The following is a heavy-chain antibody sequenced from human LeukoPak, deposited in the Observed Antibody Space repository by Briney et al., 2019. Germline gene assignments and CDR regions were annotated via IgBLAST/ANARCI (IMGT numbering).Heavy chain of an antibody. CDR2: IALNSGGT. CDR1: GYTFTAYY. D-gene: IGHD6-6*01. Sequence: GASVKVSCKASGYTFTAYYMHWVRQAPGQGLEWMGWIALNSGGTNYAQNFQGRVAMTRDTSINTAYMELSRLTSDDTAVYYCAREYSSSSGRLYDYWGLGTLVTVSS. J-gene: IGHJ4*02. V-gene: IGHV1-2*02. CDR3: AREYSSSSGRLYDY.